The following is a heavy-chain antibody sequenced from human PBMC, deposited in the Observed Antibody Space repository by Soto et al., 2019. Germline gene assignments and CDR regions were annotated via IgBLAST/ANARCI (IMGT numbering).Heavy chain of an antibody. J-gene: IGHJ5*02. CDR3: ATRITVFGLLIPPFDP. Sequence: KASETLSLTCNVSGGSVSSVKYFWNWIRQPPGKGLEWIGEINHTGGTHYNPSLKSRVTMSVDTSKNQFSLRLSSVTAADTAIYYCATRITVFGLLIPPFDPWGQGTQVTVSS. CDR2: INHTGGT. D-gene: IGHD3-3*01. CDR1: GGSVSSVKYF. V-gene: IGHV4-61*01.